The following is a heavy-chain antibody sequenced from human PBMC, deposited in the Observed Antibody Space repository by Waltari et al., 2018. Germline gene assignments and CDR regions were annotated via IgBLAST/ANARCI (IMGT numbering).Heavy chain of an antibody. CDR1: GYTFTSYA. D-gene: IGHD3-22*01. J-gene: IGHJ5*02. CDR3: ARALLYYYDSSGYPNWFDP. Sequence: QVQLVQSGSELKKPGASVKVSCKASGYTFTSYAMHWVRQAPGQGLEWMGWINTNTGNPTYAQGFTGRFVFSLDTSVSTAYLQISSLKAEDTAVYYCARALLYYYDSSGYPNWFDPWGQGTLVTVSS. CDR2: INTNTGNP. V-gene: IGHV7-4-1*02.